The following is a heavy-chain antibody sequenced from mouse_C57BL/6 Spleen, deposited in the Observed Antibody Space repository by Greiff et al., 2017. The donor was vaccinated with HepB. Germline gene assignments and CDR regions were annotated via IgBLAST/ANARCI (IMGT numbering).Heavy chain of an antibody. CDR3: IPEGAMDY. CDR1: GYTFTDYE. Sequence: VKLQESGAELVRPGASVTLSCKASGYTFTDYEMHWVKQTPVHGLEWIGAIDPETGGTTYNQKFKGKAILTADKSSSTAYMELRSLTSEDSAVYYCIPEGAMDYWGQGTSVTVSS. J-gene: IGHJ4*01. CDR2: IDPETGGT. V-gene: IGHV1-15*01.